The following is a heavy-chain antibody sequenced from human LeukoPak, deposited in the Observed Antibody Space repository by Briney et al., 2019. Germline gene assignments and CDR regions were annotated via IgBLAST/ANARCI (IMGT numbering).Heavy chain of an antibody. CDR2: IYHSGST. J-gene: IGHJ5*02. Sequence: SETLSLTCTVAGYSISSGYYWGWIRQPPGKGLEWIGSIYHSGSTYYNPSLKGRVTISGDTSNNQFSLKLSSVTAADTAVYYCASSLWSGYYAKFDPWGQGTLVTVSS. CDR1: GYSISSGYY. V-gene: IGHV4-38-2*02. D-gene: IGHD3-3*01. CDR3: ASSLWSGYYAKFDP.